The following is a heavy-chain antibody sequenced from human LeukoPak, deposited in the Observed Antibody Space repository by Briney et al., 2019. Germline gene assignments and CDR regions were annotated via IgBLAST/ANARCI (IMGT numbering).Heavy chain of an antibody. CDR1: GGSISSYY. CDR2: IYYSGSA. CDR3: ARRGYYYDSSGYYTPHLYSDL. Sequence: SETLSLTCTVSGGSISSYYWSWSRQPPGRGLEWSGYIYYSGSANYKPPLKSRVTISLDTSKNHFSLKLSSVTAADTAVSYCARRGYYYDSSGYYTPHLYSDLWGRGTLVTVSS. D-gene: IGHD3-22*01. J-gene: IGHJ2*01. V-gene: IGHV4-59*01.